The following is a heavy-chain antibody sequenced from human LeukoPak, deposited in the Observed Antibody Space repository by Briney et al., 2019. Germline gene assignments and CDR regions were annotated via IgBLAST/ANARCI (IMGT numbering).Heavy chain of an antibody. CDR1: GFTFSSYW. Sequence: GASLRLSCAASGFTFSSYWMHWVRQAPGKGLVWVSRINSDGSSTSYADSVKGRFTISRDNAKNTLYLQMNSLRAEDTAVYYCARLYYDFWLGYHYYMDVWGKGTTVTVSS. CDR2: INSDGSST. V-gene: IGHV3-74*01. CDR3: ARLYYDFWLGYHYYMDV. D-gene: IGHD3-3*01. J-gene: IGHJ6*03.